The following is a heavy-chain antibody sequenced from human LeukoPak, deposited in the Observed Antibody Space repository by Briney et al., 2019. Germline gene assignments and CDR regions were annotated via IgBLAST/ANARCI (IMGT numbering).Heavy chain of an antibody. CDR3: ARDPNCSGGSCYSRYYGMDV. CDR1: GGSISSYY. Sequence: SETLSLTCTVSGGSISSYYWSWIRQPAGKGLEWIGRIYTSGSTNYNPSLKSRVTISVDTSKNQFSLKLSSVTAADTAVYYCARDPNCSGGSCYSRYYGMDVWGQGTTVTVSS. V-gene: IGHV4-4*07. CDR2: IYTSGST. J-gene: IGHJ6*02. D-gene: IGHD2-15*01.